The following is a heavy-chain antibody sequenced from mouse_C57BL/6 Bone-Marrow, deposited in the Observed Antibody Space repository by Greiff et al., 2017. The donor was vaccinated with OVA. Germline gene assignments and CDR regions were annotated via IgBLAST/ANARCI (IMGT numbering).Heavy chain of an antibody. J-gene: IGHJ2*01. CDR3: ARRDTKLTGDY. V-gene: IGHV5-6*01. CDR2: ISSGGSYT. CDR1: GFTFSSYG. D-gene: IGHD1-3*01. Sequence: EVQLVESGGDLVKPGGSLKLSCAASGFTFSSYGMSWVRQTPDKRLEWVATISSGGSYTYYQDSVKGRFTISRYNAKNTLYLQMSTLKSEDTAMYYCARRDTKLTGDYWGQGTTLTVSS.